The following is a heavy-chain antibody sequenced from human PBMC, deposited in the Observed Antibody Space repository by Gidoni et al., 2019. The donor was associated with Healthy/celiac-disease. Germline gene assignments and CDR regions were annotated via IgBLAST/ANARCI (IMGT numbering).Heavy chain of an antibody. Sequence: QVQLQQWGAGLLKPSETMSLTCAVYGGSFSGYYWSWIRQPPGKGLEWIGEINHRGNTNYNPCLKSRVTISVDTSKNQFSLKLSSATAADTAVYYCARGRYGYSSSWYKAYYFDYWGQGTLVTVSS. CDR1: GGSFSGYY. V-gene: IGHV4-34*01. CDR2: INHRGNT. J-gene: IGHJ4*02. D-gene: IGHD6-13*01. CDR3: ARGRYGYSSSWYKAYYFDY.